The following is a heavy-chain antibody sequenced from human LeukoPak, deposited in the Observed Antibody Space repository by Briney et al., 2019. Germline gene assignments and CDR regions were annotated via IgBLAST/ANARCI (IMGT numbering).Heavy chain of an antibody. Sequence: GESLKISCKGSGYSFTSYWIGWVRQMPGKGLEWMGIIYPGDSGTRYSPSFQGQVTISADKSISTAYLQWSSLKASDTAMYYCARRYCSSTSCSYYFDYWGQGTLVTVSS. CDR3: ARRYCSSTSCSYYFDY. D-gene: IGHD2-2*01. CDR2: IYPGDSGT. CDR1: GYSFTSYW. J-gene: IGHJ4*02. V-gene: IGHV5-51*01.